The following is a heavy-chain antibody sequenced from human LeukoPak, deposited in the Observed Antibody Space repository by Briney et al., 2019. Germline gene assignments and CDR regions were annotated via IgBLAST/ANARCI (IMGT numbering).Heavy chain of an antibody. CDR3: ARDPTGYYYRL. J-gene: IGHJ4*02. V-gene: IGHV3-30-3*01. D-gene: IGHD3-22*01. CDR1: GFTFSSSA. Sequence: GGSLRLSCAASGFTFSSSAMHWVRQAPGKGPEWLAVISYDGSIKYYADSVKGRLTISRDNSKNTLYLQMSSLRVEDTAVYYCARDPTGYYYRLWGQGTLVTVSS. CDR2: ISYDGSIK.